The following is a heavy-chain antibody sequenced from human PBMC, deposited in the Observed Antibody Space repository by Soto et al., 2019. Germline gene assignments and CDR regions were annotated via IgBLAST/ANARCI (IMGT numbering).Heavy chain of an antibody. CDR3: AKDEGIYDYVWGSYRSDY. CDR1: GFTFSSYA. J-gene: IGHJ4*02. V-gene: IGHV3-23*01. CDR2: ISGSGGST. D-gene: IGHD3-16*02. Sequence: EVQLLESGGGLVQPGGSLRLSCAASGFTFSSYAMSWVRQAPGKGLEWVSAISGSGGSTYYADSVKGRFTISRDNSKNTLYLQMNSLRAEDTAVYYYAKDEGIYDYVWGSYRSDYWGQGTLVTVSS.